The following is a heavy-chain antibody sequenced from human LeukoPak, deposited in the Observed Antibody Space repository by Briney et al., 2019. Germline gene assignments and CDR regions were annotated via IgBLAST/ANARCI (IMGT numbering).Heavy chain of an antibody. V-gene: IGHV3-23*01. CDR3: AKGSSWFQYNWFDP. CDR1: GFTFSSYA. CDR2: ISGSGGST. J-gene: IGHJ5*02. D-gene: IGHD6-13*01. Sequence: GGSLRLSCAASGFTFSSYAMSWVRQAPGKGLEWVSAISGSGGSTYYADSVKGRFTISRDNSKNTLYLQMNGLRAEDTAVYYCAKGSSWFQYNWFDPWGQGTLVTVSS.